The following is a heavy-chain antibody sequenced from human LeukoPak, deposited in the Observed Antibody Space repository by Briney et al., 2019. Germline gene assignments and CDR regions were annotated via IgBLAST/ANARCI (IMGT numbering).Heavy chain of an antibody. Sequence: GGSLRLSCSASGFTLSTYSMHWVRQAPGKGLQYVSAISSDGRSTYYADSVKGRFTISRDNSKNTLYLQMSSLRAEDTAVYYCVSSDWAFDYWGQGTLVTVSS. D-gene: IGHD6-19*01. CDR2: ISSDGRST. CDR1: GFTLSTYS. V-gene: IGHV3-64D*06. J-gene: IGHJ4*02. CDR3: VSSDWAFDY.